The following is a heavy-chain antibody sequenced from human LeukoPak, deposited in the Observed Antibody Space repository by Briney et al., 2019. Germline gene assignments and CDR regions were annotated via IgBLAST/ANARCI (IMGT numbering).Heavy chain of an antibody. Sequence: SETLSLTCTVSGGSISSSSYYWGWIRQPPGKGLKWIGSIYYSGSTYYNPSLKSRVTISVDTSKNQFSLKLVSVTAADTAVYYCARRRSGYGQIDYWGQGTLVTVSS. D-gene: IGHD5-12*01. CDR3: ARRRSGYGQIDY. CDR2: IYYSGST. J-gene: IGHJ4*02. V-gene: IGHV4-39*01. CDR1: GGSISSSSYY.